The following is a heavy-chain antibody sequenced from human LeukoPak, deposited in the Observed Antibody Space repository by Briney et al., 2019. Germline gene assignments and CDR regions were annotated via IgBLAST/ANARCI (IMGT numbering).Heavy chain of an antibody. CDR1: GYTFTSYG. J-gene: IGHJ5*02. CDR3: ARDVDIVVVVAGYKEGWLDP. V-gene: IGHV1-18*01. Sequence: GASVKVSCKASGYTFTSYGISWVRQAPGQGLEWMGWISAYNGNTNYAQKLQGRVTMTTDTSTSTAYMELRSLRSDDTAVYYCARDVDIVVVVAGYKEGWLDPWGQGTLVTVSS. CDR2: ISAYNGNT. D-gene: IGHD2-15*01.